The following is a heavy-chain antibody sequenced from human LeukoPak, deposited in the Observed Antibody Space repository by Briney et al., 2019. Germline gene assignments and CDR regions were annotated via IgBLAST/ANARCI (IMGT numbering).Heavy chain of an antibody. CDR3: ARNGGLHRGWFDP. V-gene: IGHV4-31*03. D-gene: IGHD4-23*01. Sequence: SQTLSLTCTVSGGSISSGGYYWSWIRQHPGKGLEWIGYIYYSGSTCYNPSLKSRVTISVDTSKNQFSLKLSSVTAADTAVYYCARNGGLHRGWFDPWGQGTLVTVSS. CDR2: IYYSGST. CDR1: GGSISSGGYY. J-gene: IGHJ5*02.